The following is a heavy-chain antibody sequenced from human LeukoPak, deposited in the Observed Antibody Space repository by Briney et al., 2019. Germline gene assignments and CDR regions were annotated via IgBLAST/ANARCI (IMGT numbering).Heavy chain of an antibody. CDR3: AGASGYQYYFDY. Sequence: GSLRLSCAASGFTFSSYAMHWVRPAPGKGLEWVAVISYDGSNKYYADSVKGRFTISRDNSKNTLYLQMNSLRAEDTAVYYCAGASGYQYYFDYWGQGTLVTVSS. D-gene: IGHD2-15*01. CDR2: ISYDGSNK. J-gene: IGHJ4*02. V-gene: IGHV3-30-3*01. CDR1: GFTFSSYA.